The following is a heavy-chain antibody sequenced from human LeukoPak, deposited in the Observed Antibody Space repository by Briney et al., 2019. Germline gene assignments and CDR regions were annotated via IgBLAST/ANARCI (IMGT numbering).Heavy chain of an antibody. Sequence: GGSLRLSCAASGFTFSSYAMSWVRQARGKGREWVSAISGSGGSTYYTDSVKGRFTISRDNSKNTLYLQMNSLRAEDTAVYYCAKEILWFGELFGYFDYWGQGTMVTVSS. CDR2: ISGSGGST. V-gene: IGHV3-23*01. J-gene: IGHJ4*02. CDR3: AKEILWFGELFGYFDY. D-gene: IGHD3-10*01. CDR1: GFTFSSYA.